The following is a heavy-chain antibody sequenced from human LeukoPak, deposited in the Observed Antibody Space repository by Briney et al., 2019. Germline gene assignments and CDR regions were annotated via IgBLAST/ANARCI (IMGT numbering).Heavy chain of an antibody. CDR3: ARTMVRGAPYYFDY. J-gene: IGHJ4*02. CDR2: IYYSGSP. V-gene: IGHV4-59*01. CDR1: GGSISSYY. D-gene: IGHD3-10*01. Sequence: SETLSLTCTVSGGSISSYYWSWIRQPPGKGLEWIGYIYYSGSPNYNPSLKSRVTISVDTSKNQFSLKLSSVTAADTAVYYCARTMVRGAPYYFDYWGQGTLVTVSS.